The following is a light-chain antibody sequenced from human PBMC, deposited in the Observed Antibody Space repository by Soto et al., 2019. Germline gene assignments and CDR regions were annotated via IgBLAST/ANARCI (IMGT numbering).Light chain of an antibody. Sequence: EIVLTQSPGTLSLSPGERATLSCRASQSVSSSYLAWYQQKPGQAPRLLIYGASSRATGIPDRFSGSGSGTDFTLTISRLEPEDFAVYYCHQYNNWPPVTFGGGTKVDIK. CDR2: GAS. J-gene: IGKJ4*01. CDR1: QSVSSSY. CDR3: HQYNNWPPVT. V-gene: IGKV3-20*01.